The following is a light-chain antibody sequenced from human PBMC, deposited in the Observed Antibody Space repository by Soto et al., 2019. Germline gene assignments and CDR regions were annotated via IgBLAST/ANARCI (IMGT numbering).Light chain of an antibody. CDR3: QQYGSSPPLT. J-gene: IGKJ1*01. Sequence: EIVLTQSPGTLSLSPGERATLSCRASQSVSSSYLAWYQQKPGQAPRLLIYGASSRATGIPDRFSGSGSGTDFTLTISRLVPEDFAVYYCQQYGSSPPLTFGQGTKVEIK. CDR1: QSVSSSY. CDR2: GAS. V-gene: IGKV3-20*01.